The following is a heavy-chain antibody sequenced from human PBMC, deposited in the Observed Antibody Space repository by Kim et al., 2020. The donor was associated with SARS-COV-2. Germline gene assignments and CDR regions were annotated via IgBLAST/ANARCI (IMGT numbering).Heavy chain of an antibody. CDR3: ARDFTSSWSGLFGY. J-gene: IGHJ4*02. D-gene: IGHD6-13*01. Sequence: ADSVKGRFTISRGNAKNSLYLQMNGLRAEDTAVYYCARDFTSSWSGLFGYWGQGTLVTVSS. V-gene: IGHV3-11*06.